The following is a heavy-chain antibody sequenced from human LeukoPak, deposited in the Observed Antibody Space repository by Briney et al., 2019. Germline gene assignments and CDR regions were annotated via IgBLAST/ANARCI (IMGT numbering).Heavy chain of an antibody. CDR1: GYSFTAFY. D-gene: IGHD3-10*01. V-gene: IGHV1-2*06. CDR2: INPRGGDT. J-gene: IGHJ4*02. CDR3: ARDGDYGTGSYYRGCIDS. Sequence: ASVKVSCKTSGYSFTAFYIHWVRQAPGQGIEWIGRINPRGGDTTYAHKFQGRVTMTRDPSTSTAYLDLRSLRSDDTAVYYCARDGDYGTGSYYRGCIDSWGQGTPVTVSP.